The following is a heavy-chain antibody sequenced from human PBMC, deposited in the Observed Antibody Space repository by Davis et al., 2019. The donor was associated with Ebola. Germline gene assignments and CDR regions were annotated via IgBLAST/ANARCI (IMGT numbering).Heavy chain of an antibody. V-gene: IGHV3-23*01. CDR1: GFTFSSYA. J-gene: IGHJ5*02. CDR3: AKTLNWNYDH. D-gene: IGHD1-20*01. Sequence: PGGSLRLSCAASGFTFSSYAMSWVRQAPGKGLEWISTLTGSGGAIYYTDSVRGRFTVSRDNSKNTLYLQMNSLRAEDTALYYCAKTLNWNYDHWGQGTLVTVSS. CDR2: LTGSGGAI.